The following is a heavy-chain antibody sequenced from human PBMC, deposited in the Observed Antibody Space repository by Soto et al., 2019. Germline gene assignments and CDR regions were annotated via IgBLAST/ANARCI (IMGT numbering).Heavy chain of an antibody. J-gene: IGHJ4*02. CDR3: ARDGVRLERPEMHLHY. CDR2: ISWNSGII. Sequence: CGGSGFSFDDYALHWVRQAPGKGLEWLSGISWNSGIIGYADSVKGRFTISRDNAKNSLYLEMTSLRVEDTALYYCARDGVRLERPEMHLHYGGQGTLVTVSS. D-gene: IGHD1-1*01. V-gene: IGHV3-9*01. CDR1: GFSFDDYA.